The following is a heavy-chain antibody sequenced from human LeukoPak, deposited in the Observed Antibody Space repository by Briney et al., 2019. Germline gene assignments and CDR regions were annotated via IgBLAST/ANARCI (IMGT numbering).Heavy chain of an antibody. Sequence: ASVKVSCKASGYTFTSYFMHWVRQAPGQGHKWMGIINPGGGSTTYAQKFQGRVALTRDTSTSTVYMELSSLTSEDTAVYYCARNYNAGFSSGWSYFDYWGQGTLVTVSS. CDR3: ARNYNAGFSSGWSYFDY. V-gene: IGHV1-46*01. CDR2: INPGGGST. J-gene: IGHJ4*02. D-gene: IGHD6-19*01. CDR1: GYTFTSYF.